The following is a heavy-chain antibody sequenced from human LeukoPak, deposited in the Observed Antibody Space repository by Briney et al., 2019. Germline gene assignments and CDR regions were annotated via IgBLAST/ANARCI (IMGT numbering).Heavy chain of an antibody. V-gene: IGHV4-30-4*08. Sequence: SQTLSLTCTVSGGSISRGIYYWSWISQHPGKGLEWLGYICNSGRNYYNLSLKIRVTISVDTSKNQFSLKLSSVTAADTAVYYCARGLGGSERFDCWGQGTLVTVSS. CDR1: GGSISRGIYY. J-gene: IGHJ4*02. D-gene: IGHD1-26*01. CDR2: ICNSGRN. CDR3: ARGLGGSERFDC.